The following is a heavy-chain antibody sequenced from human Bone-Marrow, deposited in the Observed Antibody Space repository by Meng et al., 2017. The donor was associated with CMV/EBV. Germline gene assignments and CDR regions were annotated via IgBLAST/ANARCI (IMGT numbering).Heavy chain of an antibody. J-gene: IGHJ4*02. CDR1: GCINIPNW. V-gene: IGHV4-4*01. Sequence: GCINIPNWWTWVRQSPGKGLEWIGEIYYRGSTNYNPSLESRVTISLDESKNQFSLRLSSVTAADTAIYFCARRVPRGDYGGNSGDYWGQGFLVTVSS. CDR3: ARRVPRGDYGGNSGDY. CDR2: IYYRGST. D-gene: IGHD4-23*01.